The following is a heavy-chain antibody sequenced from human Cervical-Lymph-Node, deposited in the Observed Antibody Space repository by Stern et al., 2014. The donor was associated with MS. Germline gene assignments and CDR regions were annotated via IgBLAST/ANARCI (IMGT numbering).Heavy chain of an antibody. J-gene: IGHJ6*02. CDR2: IIPIFGTA. D-gene: IGHD3-10*01. CDR1: GGTFSSYA. Sequence: QLVQSGAEVKKPASSVRVSCKASGGTFSSYAISWVRQAPGQGLEWRGGIIPIFGTANYAQKFQGRVTITADDSTSTAYMEVSSLRSEDTAVYYCASSVGELTPEAVWGQGTPVTVFS. V-gene: IGHV1-69*01. CDR3: ASSVGELTPEAV.